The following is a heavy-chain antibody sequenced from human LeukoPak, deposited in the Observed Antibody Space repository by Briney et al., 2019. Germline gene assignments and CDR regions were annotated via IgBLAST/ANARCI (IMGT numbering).Heavy chain of an antibody. CDR2: IIPIFGTA. J-gene: IGHJ5*02. V-gene: IGHV1-69*13. CDR1: GGTFSSYA. Sequence: SVTVSCKASGGTFSSYAISWVRQAPGQGLEWMGGIIPIFGTANYAQKFQGRVTITADESTSTAYMELSSLRSEDTAVYYCARAGDPDNWFDPWGQGTLVTVSS. CDR3: ARAGDPDNWFDP. D-gene: IGHD3-10*01.